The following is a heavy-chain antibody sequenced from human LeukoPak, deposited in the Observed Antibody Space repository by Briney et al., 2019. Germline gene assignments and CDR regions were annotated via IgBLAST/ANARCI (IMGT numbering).Heavy chain of an antibody. D-gene: IGHD2-21*02. CDR1: GFTFSSYA. J-gene: IGHJ5*02. V-gene: IGHV3-23*01. CDR3: AKDDLLGDYWVDP. Sequence: GGSLRLSCAASGFTFSSYAMSWVRQAPGKGLEWVSGNSVSGGNTHYADSVKGRFTISRDNSKNTLYLQMNSLRAEDTAVYYCAKDDLLGDYWVDPWGQGTLVTVSS. CDR2: NSVSGGNT.